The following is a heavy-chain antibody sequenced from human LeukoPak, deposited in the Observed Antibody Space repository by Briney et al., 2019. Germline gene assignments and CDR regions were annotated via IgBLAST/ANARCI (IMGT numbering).Heavy chain of an antibody. V-gene: IGHV1-46*01. CDR2: INPSGGST. CDR1: GYTFTSYY. Sequence: ASVKVSCKASGYTFTSYYMHWVRQAPGQGLEWMGIINPSGGSTSYAQKFQGRVTMTRDTSTSTVHMELSSLRSEDTAVYYCARDGGYCSGGSCRDYYYYGMDVWGQGTTVTVSS. CDR3: ARDGGYCSGGSCRDYYYYGMDV. J-gene: IGHJ6*02. D-gene: IGHD2-15*01.